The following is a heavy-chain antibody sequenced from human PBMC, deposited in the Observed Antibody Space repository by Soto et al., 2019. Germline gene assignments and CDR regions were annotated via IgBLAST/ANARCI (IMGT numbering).Heavy chain of an antibody. CDR3: ATNNRASYHFDY. CDR1: GGTFSGYA. Sequence: VASVKVSCKAFGGTFSGYAISWVRQAPGQGLEWMGGIIPLFGTTNYAPKFQGRVAITADERARTAYMDLSSLKSEDTAVYYCATNNRASYHFDYWGQGTLVTVSS. V-gene: IGHV1-69*13. J-gene: IGHJ4*02. D-gene: IGHD3-16*02. CDR2: IIPLFGTT.